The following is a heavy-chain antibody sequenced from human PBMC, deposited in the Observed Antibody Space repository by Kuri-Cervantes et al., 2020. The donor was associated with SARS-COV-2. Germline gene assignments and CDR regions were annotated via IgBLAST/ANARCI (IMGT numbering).Heavy chain of an antibody. CDR1: GYTFTSYG. Sequence: ASVKVSCKASGYTFTSYGISWVRQAPGQGLEWMGWISAYNGNTNYAQKPQGRVTMTTDTSTSTAYMELSSLRSEDTAVYYCASQEGSGWYPASFQHWSQGTLVTVSS. CDR3: ASQEGSGWYPASFQH. D-gene: IGHD6-19*01. J-gene: IGHJ1*01. V-gene: IGHV1-18*01. CDR2: ISAYNGNT.